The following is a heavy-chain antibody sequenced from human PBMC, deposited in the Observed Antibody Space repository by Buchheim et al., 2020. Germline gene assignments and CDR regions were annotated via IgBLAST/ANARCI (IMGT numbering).Heavy chain of an antibody. Sequence: EVQLVESGGGLVQPGGSLRLSCAASGFTFSSYSMNWVRQAPGKGLEWVSYISSSSSTIYYADSVKGRFTISRDNATNSLYLQMNSLRAEDTAVYYCARPPSDDSSGYYSDDYWGQGTL. CDR2: ISSSSSTI. CDR3: ARPPSDDSSGYYSDDY. J-gene: IGHJ4*02. CDR1: GFTFSSYS. D-gene: IGHD3-22*01. V-gene: IGHV3-48*01.